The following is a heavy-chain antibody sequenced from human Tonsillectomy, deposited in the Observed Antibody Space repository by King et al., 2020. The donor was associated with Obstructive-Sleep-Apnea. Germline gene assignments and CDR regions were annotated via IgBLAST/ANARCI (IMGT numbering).Heavy chain of an antibody. Sequence: QLQESGPGLVTPSETLSLTCTVSGRSISSSAFYWGWIRQPPGKGLEWIGSIHYSGSTYYNPSLKSRVTISVDMSENQISLKLNSVTAADTAVYYCASSISRITQAFDYWGQGTLVTVSS. D-gene: IGHD1-20*01. J-gene: IGHJ4*02. V-gene: IGHV4-39*07. CDR1: GRSISSSAFY. CDR3: ASSISRITQAFDY. CDR2: IHYSGST.